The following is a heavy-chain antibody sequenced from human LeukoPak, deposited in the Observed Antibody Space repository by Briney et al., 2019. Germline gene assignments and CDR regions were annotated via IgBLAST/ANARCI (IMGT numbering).Heavy chain of an antibody. CDR1: SGSFSGYY. J-gene: IGHJ5*02. Sequence: PSETLSLTCAVYSGSFSGYYWSWIRQPPGKGLEWIGEINHSGSTNYNPSLKSRVTISVDTSKNQFSLKLSSVTAADTAVYYFARGLSGLDIVVRGVMKGWFDPWGQGTLVTVSS. V-gene: IGHV4-34*01. CDR3: ARGLSGLDIVVRGVMKGWFDP. D-gene: IGHD3-10*01. CDR2: INHSGST.